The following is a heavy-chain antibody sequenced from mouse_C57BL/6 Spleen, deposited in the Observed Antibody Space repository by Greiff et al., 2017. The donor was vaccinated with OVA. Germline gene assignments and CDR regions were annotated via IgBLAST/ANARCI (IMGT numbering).Heavy chain of an antibody. CDR3: ARVPLYYGSRGYFDY. CDR2: ISYDGSN. D-gene: IGHD1-1*01. Sequence: EVQLVESGPGLVKPSQSLSLTCSVTGYSITSGYYWNWIRQFPGNKLEWMGYISYDGSNNYNPSLKNLISITRDTSKNQFFLKLNSVTTEDTATYYCARVPLYYGSRGYFDYWGQGTTLTVSS. CDR1: GYSITSGYY. J-gene: IGHJ2*01. V-gene: IGHV3-6*01.